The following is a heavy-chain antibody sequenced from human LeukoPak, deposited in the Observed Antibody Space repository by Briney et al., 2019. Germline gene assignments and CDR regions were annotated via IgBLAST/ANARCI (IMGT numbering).Heavy chain of an antibody. CDR2: FTGGGTAT. D-gene: IGHD6-19*01. V-gene: IGHV3-23*01. CDR1: GFTLSHYA. J-gene: IGHJ4*02. Sequence: SGGSLRLSCVVSGFTLSHYAMSWVRQAPGKGLEWVSGFTGGGTATFYADSVQGRFTISRDNSKNTVYLQMNSLRAEDTALYYCAKKLPPGGSIGWPIDYWGRGTLVTVSS. CDR3: AKKLPPGGSIGWPIDY.